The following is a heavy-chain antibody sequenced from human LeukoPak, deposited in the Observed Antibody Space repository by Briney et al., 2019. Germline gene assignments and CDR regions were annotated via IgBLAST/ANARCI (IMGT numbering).Heavy chain of an antibody. CDR1: GFTFSNYW. V-gene: IGHV3-74*01. J-gene: IGHJ3*01. CDR3: ARVGYSSSWHSGSVFDL. Sequence: GGSLRLSCAASGFTFSNYWMHWVRQAPGKGLVWVSRINSDGINTSYADSVKGRFTISRDNAKNTLNLQMNSLRAEHTAVYYCARVGYSSSWHSGSVFDLWGQGTMVTVSS. D-gene: IGHD6-13*01. CDR2: INSDGINT.